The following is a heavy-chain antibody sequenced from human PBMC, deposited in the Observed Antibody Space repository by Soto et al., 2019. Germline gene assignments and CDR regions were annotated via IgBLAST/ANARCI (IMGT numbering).Heavy chain of an antibody. Sequence: EVQLVESGGGLVKPGGSLRLSCAASGFTFSSYSMNWVRQAPGKGLEWVSSTSSSSSYIYYADSVKGRFTISRDNAKNSLYLQMNSLRAEDTAVYYCARDVGEDVLLWFGELLPIDYWGQGTLVTVSS. CDR3: ARDVGEDVLLWFGELLPIDY. CDR1: GFTFSSYS. V-gene: IGHV3-21*01. D-gene: IGHD3-10*01. J-gene: IGHJ4*02. CDR2: TSSSSSYI.